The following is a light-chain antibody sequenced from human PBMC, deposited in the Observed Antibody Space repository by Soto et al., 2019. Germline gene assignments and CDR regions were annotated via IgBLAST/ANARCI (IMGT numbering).Light chain of an antibody. CDR3: CSYAGSYTYV. CDR1: SSDVGGYNY. J-gene: IGLJ1*01. CDR2: DVS. V-gene: IGLV2-11*01. Sequence: QSVLTQPRSVSGSPGQSVTISCTGTSSDVGGYNYVSWYQQHPGKAPKLMIYDVSKRPSGVPDRFSGSKSGNTASLTISXXXXXXXADYYCCSYAGSYTYVFGTGTKLTVL.